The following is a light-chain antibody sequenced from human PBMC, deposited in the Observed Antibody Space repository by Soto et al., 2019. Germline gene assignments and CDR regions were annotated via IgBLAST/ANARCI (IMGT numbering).Light chain of an antibody. CDR2: GAS. J-gene: IGKJ1*01. V-gene: IGKV3-20*01. Sequence: EIVLTQSPGTLSLSPGERATLSCRASQSVSSSYLAWYQQKPGQAPRLLIYGASIRATGIPDRFSGSGSGTDFTLTISRLEPEDFAVYYCQQYNKWPPWTFGHGTKVEIK. CDR3: QQYNKWPPWT. CDR1: QSVSSSY.